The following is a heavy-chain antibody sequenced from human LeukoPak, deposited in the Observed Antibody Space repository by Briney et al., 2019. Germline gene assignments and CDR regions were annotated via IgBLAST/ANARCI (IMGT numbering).Heavy chain of an antibody. V-gene: IGHV3-69-1*01. CDR3: VRWGVEAGMDY. D-gene: IGHD6-19*01. CDR2: ITTTSST. J-gene: IGHJ4*02. CDR1: GLAFSTYV. Sequence: GGSLRLSCAASGLAFSTYVMTWVRQAPGKGLEWVSTITTTSSTFYADSVKGRFTISRDNAKKSMFLQMNSLRTEETAVYICVRWGVEAGMDYWGQGTLVTVSS.